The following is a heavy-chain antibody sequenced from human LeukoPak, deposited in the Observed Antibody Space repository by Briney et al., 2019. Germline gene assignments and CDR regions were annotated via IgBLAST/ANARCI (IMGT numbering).Heavy chain of an antibody. CDR2: IYYSGST. Sequence: SETLSVTCTVSGGSISSYYWSWIRQPPGNGLEWIGYIYYSGSTNYNPSLKSRVTISVDTSKNQFSLKLSSVTAADTAVYYCARRQFYYDILTGYSGYYYGMDVWGQGTTVTVSS. CDR1: GGSISSYY. J-gene: IGHJ6*02. V-gene: IGHV4-59*12. D-gene: IGHD3-9*01. CDR3: ARRQFYYDILTGYSGYYYGMDV.